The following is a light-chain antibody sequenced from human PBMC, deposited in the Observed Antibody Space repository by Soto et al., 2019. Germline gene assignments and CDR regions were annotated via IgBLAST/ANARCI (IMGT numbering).Light chain of an antibody. CDR2: GAS. CDR3: QHYNDWSA. Sequence: EIVMTQSPARLSVSPGERATLSCRASQSVSSTLAWYQQKPGQAPRLLISGASTRATGIPARFSGSGSGTEFTLTISSLQSEDFAVYYCQHYNDWSAFGQGTRLEIK. V-gene: IGKV3-15*01. J-gene: IGKJ5*01. CDR1: QSVSST.